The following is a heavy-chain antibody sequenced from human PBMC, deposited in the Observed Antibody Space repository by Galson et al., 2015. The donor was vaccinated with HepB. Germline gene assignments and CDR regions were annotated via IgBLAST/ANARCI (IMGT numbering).Heavy chain of an antibody. Sequence: SLRLSCAASGFTFSSYAMSWVRQAPGKGLERVSAISGSGGSTYYADSVKGRFTISRDNSKNTLYLQMNSLRAEDTAVYYCARGGSITIFGVVKNYYYGMDVWGQGTTVTVSS. CDR3: ARGGSITIFGVVKNYYYGMDV. CDR2: ISGSGGST. J-gene: IGHJ6*02. CDR1: GFTFSSYA. D-gene: IGHD3-3*01. V-gene: IGHV3-23*01.